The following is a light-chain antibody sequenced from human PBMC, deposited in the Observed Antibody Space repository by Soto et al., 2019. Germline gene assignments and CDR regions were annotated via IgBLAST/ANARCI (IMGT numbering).Light chain of an antibody. Sequence: DIVMTQSPDSLAVSLGEWTTINCKSSQSVLYTSDNKNYLAWYQQQPGQPPKLLIYWASTRESGVPDRFSGSGSGKFFTLTISYLQAEEVAVYYCQKYYSVPFTFGPGTKVDI. CDR3: QKYYSVPFT. CDR1: QSVLYTSDNKNY. V-gene: IGKV4-1*01. CDR2: WAS. J-gene: IGKJ3*01.